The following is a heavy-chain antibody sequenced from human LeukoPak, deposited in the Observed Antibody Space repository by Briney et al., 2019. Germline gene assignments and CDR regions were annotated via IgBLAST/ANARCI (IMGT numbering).Heavy chain of an antibody. CDR2: VSVSGNTT. Sequence: QPGRSLRLSCAASGFTFSSFAMSWVRQTPGKGLEWVSAVSVSGNTTYYADSVKGRLTISRDNSKNALYLQMHSLRADDTAVYYCAKNGQWSSYCFDCSGEGALVTVSS. CDR3: AKNGQWSSYCFDC. J-gene: IGHJ4*02. CDR1: GFTFSSFA. V-gene: IGHV3-23*01. D-gene: IGHD6-19*01.